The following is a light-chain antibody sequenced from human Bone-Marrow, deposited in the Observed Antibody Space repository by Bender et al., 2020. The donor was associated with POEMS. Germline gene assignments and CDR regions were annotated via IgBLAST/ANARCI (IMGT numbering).Light chain of an antibody. V-gene: IGLV2-11*01. J-gene: IGLJ3*02. CDR3: CSYAGSYTWV. CDR1: AYNY. Sequence: QSALTQPRSVSGSPGQSVTVSCTGIAYNYVSWYQQNPGKAPKVLIYDVNKRPSGVPARFSASRSGDTASLTISGLRAEDEAEYYGCSYAGSYTWVCGGGTKLTVL. CDR2: DVN.